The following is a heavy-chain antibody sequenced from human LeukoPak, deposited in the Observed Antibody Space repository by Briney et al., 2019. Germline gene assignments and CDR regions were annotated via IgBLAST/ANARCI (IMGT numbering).Heavy chain of an antibody. CDR1: GFTFTTSW. CDR2: IESDGTST. J-gene: IGHJ3*01. Sequence: GGSLRLSCAASGFTFTTSWMHCFRQAPGKGLVWVSRIESDGTSTTYADSVKGRFTISRDNAKNTLYLQMNSLRAEDTAVYYCARDQYSSTWYRGAFDVWGQGTMVSVSS. V-gene: IGHV3-74*01. CDR3: ARDQYSSTWYRGAFDV. D-gene: IGHD6-13*01.